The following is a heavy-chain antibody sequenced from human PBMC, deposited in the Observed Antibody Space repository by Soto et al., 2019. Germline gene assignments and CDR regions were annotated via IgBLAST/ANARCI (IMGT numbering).Heavy chain of an antibody. CDR2: IYPKGSET. J-gene: IGHJ5*02. Sequence: PGESLKISCRGSGYTFAIYWIAWVRQMPGKGLEWMGIIYPKGSETLYSPSFRGHVTISVDKSTDTAYLQWDNLRASDSAMYYCARGFTGSAGRFDPWGQGTLVTVSS. D-gene: IGHD6-25*01. CDR1: GYTFAIYW. V-gene: IGHV5-51*01. CDR3: ARGFTGSAGRFDP.